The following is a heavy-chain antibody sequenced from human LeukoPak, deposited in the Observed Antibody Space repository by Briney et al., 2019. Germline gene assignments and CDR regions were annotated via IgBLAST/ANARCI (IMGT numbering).Heavy chain of an antibody. CDR1: GFTFSSYE. D-gene: IGHD3-22*01. CDR2: ISSSGSII. Sequence: GGSLRLSCAASGFTFSSYEMNRVRQAPGKGLEWVSYISSSGSIIYYADSVKGRFTISRDSAKNSLYLQMNSPRAEDTAVYYCARGAYYYDSSGYYGAFDIWGQGTMVTVSS. V-gene: IGHV3-48*03. CDR3: ARGAYYYDSSGYYGAFDI. J-gene: IGHJ3*02.